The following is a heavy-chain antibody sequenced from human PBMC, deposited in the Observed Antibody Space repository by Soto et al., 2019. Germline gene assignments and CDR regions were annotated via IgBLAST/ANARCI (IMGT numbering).Heavy chain of an antibody. CDR3: ALRSMAVVPEY. CDR2: LYYGRSA. Sequence: QVQLQESGPGLVKPSETLSLTCAVSGDSISSYYCMWIRQPPGKGLESIGYLYYGRSANYNPSLTRRVTFSADPSTNQCSLTLSSMTAADTAVYYCALRSMAVVPEYWGQGTLVPVSS. V-gene: IGHV4-59*01. D-gene: IGHD3-22*01. CDR1: GDSISSYY. J-gene: IGHJ1*01.